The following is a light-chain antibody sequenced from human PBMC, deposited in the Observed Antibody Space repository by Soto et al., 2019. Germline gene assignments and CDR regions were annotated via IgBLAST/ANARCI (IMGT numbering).Light chain of an antibody. CDR3: GTWDSSLSAYV. V-gene: IGLV1-51*01. CDR2: DNN. CDR1: SSNIGNNY. J-gene: IGLJ1*01. Sequence: QSVLTQPPSVSAAPGQKVTISCSGSSSNIGNNYVSWYQQLPGTAPKLLIYDNNKRPSGIPDRFSGSKSGTSATLGITGLQAGDEGDYYRGTWDSSLSAYVLGTGTKVTV.